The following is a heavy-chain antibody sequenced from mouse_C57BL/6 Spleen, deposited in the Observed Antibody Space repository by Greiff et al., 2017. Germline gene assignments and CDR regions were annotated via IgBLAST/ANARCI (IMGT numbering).Heavy chain of an antibody. V-gene: IGHV5-12*01. CDR1: GFTFSDYY. Sequence: VQLKESGGGLVQPGGSLKLSCAASGFTFSDYYMYWVRQTPEKRLEWVAYISNGGGSTYYPDTVKGRFTISRDNAKNTLYLQMSRLKSEDTAMYYCARHEAGGFAYWGQGTLVTVSA. CDR3: ARHEAGGFAY. J-gene: IGHJ3*01. CDR2: ISNGGGST.